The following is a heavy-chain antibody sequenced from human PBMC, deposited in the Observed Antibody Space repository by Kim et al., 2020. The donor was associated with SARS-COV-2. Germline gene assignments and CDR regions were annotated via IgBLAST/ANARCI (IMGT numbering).Heavy chain of an antibody. CDR3: AKDAMDYYGSGSYWLD. CDR1: GFTFSNFA. Sequence: GGSLRLSCTASGFTFSNFAMTWVRQAPGKGLEWVSAVGISPSPAYTYYAESVKGRFTISRDNSKNTLYLQMNSLRAEDTAIYYCAKDAMDYYGSGSYWLDWGQGTLLTVSS. D-gene: IGHD3-10*01. J-gene: IGHJ4*02. V-gene: IGHV3-23*01. CDR2: VGISPSPAYT.